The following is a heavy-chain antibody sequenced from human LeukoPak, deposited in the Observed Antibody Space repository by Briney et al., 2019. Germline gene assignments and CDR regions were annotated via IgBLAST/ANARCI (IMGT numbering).Heavy chain of an antibody. D-gene: IGHD3-3*01. CDR1: GFTFSSYA. Sequence: GGSLRLSCAASGFTFSSYAMHWVRQAPGKGLEWVAVISYDGSNKYYADSVKGRFTISRDNSKNSLYLQMNSLRTEDTALYYCAKDMSFGVVNLFDYWGQGTLVTVSS. V-gene: IGHV3-30-3*01. CDR3: AKDMSFGVVNLFDY. J-gene: IGHJ4*02. CDR2: ISYDGSNK.